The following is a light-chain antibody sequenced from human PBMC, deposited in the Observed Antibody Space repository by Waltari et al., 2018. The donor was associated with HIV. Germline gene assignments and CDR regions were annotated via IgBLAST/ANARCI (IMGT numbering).Light chain of an antibody. CDR3: AAWDDNLNAL. V-gene: IGLV1-44*01. J-gene: IGLJ2*01. CDR1: RSNIGSNV. Sequence: QSALTQPPSASGTPGQRVTISCSGTRSNIGSNVVNWYQVLPKTAPKLLIYKNNQRPSGVPDRFSCSKSGTSASLAISGLHSEDEADYYCAAWDDNLNALFGGGTKLTVL. CDR2: KNN.